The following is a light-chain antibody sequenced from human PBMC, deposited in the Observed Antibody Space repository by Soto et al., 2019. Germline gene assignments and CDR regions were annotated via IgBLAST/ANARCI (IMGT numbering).Light chain of an antibody. CDR3: QQYFRPWT. CDR1: QSVLYSSNNKTY. V-gene: IGKV4-1*01. CDR2: WAS. J-gene: IGKJ1*01. Sequence: DIVMTQSPDSLAVSLGERATINCKSSQSVLYSSNNKTYLAWYQQKPGQPPKLLLYWASTRESEVPDRFSGSGYGTDFTPAISSLQAEDVAFYYCQQYFRPWTFGQGTKVEIK.